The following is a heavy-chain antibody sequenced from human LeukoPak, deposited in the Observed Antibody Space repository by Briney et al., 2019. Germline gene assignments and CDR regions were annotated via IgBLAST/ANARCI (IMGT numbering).Heavy chain of an antibody. J-gene: IGHJ2*01. CDR3: ARDRITSGWYFDL. V-gene: IGHV3-48*01. D-gene: IGHD1-1*01. CDR1: GFTFSTYA. Sequence: GKSLRLSCAASGFTFSTYAMNWVRQAPGKGLEWLSYISTSGDTVYYADSVKGRITISRDNAKNSLYLQVNSLRAEDTAVYYCARDRITSGWYFDLWGRGTLVTVSS. CDR2: ISTSGDTV.